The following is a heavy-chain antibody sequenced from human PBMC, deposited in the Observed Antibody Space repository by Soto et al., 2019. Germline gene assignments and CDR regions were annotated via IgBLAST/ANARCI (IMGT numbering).Heavy chain of an antibody. D-gene: IGHD3-22*01. CDR2: ISSSSSTI. CDR1: GITFSSYS. V-gene: IGHV3-48*02. Sequence: GGSLRLSCAASGITFSSYSMNWVRQAPGKGLEWVSYISSSSSTIYYADSVKGRFTISRDNAKNSLYLQMNSLRDEDTAVYYCAREPPFPYYDSSGYPDAFDIWGQGTMVTVSS. J-gene: IGHJ3*02. CDR3: AREPPFPYYDSSGYPDAFDI.